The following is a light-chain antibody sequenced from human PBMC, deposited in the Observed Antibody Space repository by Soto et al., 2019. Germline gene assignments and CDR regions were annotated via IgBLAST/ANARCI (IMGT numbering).Light chain of an antibody. Sequence: QSAVTKPASVSGSPGQSITISCTGTSSDVGGYDYVSWYQQHPGKAPKLMIYEVSNRPSGVFNRFSGSKSGNTASLTISGLQAEDEADYYCSSYTSSSTSPYVFGTGTKVTVL. CDR1: SSDVGGYDY. J-gene: IGLJ1*01. CDR3: SSYTSSSTSPYV. CDR2: EVS. V-gene: IGLV2-14*01.